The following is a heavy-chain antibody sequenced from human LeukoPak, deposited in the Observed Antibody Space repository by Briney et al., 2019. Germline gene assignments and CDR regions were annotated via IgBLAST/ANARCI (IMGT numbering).Heavy chain of an antibody. CDR1: GGTFSSYA. Sequence: EASVKVSCKASGGTFSSYAISWVRQAPGQGLEWMGGIIPIIGTANYAQKFQGGVTITADESTSTDYIELSSLRSKDTAVDYCARDRDSSSWPDYYYYGMDVWGKGTTVTVSS. V-gene: IGHV1-69*13. CDR3: ARDRDSSSWPDYYYYGMDV. D-gene: IGHD6-13*01. CDR2: IIPIIGTA. J-gene: IGHJ6*04.